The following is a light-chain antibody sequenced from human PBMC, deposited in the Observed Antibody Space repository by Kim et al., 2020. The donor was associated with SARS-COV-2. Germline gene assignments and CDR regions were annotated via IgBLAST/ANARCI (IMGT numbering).Light chain of an antibody. CDR1: SANIGSNY. J-gene: IGLJ1*01. Sequence: GQRVTNACSGSSANIGSNYVYWYQQLPGTAPKLLIYRNNQRPSGVPDRFSGSKSGTSASLAISGLRSEDEADYYCAAWDDSPSGYVFGTGTKVTVL. CDR3: AAWDDSPSGYV. CDR2: RNN. V-gene: IGLV1-47*01.